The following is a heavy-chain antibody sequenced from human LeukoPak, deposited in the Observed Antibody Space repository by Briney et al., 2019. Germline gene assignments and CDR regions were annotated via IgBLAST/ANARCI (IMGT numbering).Heavy chain of an antibody. CDR3: ARNYYASATYYTFDY. V-gene: IGHV4-59*01. CDR2: IYYSGST. CDR1: GGSISDYY. Sequence: SETLSLTFTVSGGSISDYYWSWLRQPPGKRLEWIGYIYYSGSTNYNPSLKSRVTISVDTSKNQFSLKLSSVTAADTAVYYCARNYYASATYYTFDYWGQGTLVTVSS. D-gene: IGHD3-10*01. J-gene: IGHJ4*02.